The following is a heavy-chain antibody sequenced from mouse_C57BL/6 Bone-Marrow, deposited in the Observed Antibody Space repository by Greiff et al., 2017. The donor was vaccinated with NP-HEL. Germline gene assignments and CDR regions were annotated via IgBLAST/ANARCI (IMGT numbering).Heavy chain of an antibody. Sequence: QVQLKQPGAELVMPGASVKLSCKASGYTFTSYWMHWVKQRPGQGLEWIGEIDPSDSYTNYNQKFKGKSTLTVDKSSSTAYMQLSSLTSEDSAVYYCARRGYARIYPAWFAYWGQGTLVTVSA. CDR1: GYTFTSYW. J-gene: IGHJ3*01. D-gene: IGHD1-1*01. CDR3: ARRGYARIYPAWFAY. CDR2: IDPSDSYT. V-gene: IGHV1-69*01.